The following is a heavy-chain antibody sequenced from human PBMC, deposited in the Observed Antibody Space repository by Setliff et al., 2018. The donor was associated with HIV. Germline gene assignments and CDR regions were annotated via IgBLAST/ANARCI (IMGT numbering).Heavy chain of an antibody. J-gene: IGHJ4*02. V-gene: IGHV4-4*09. CDR3: ASLNYDILSGSWTYFDY. CDR1: GISISSYY. Sequence: SETLSLTCTVSGISISSYYWSWIRQPPGKGLEWIGYIDQSGDTYYTPSLKSRVTISVDRPNSHFSLNLSSVTAADTAVYYCASLNYDILSGSWTYFDYWGQRTLVTVSS. D-gene: IGHD3-9*01. CDR2: IDQSGDT.